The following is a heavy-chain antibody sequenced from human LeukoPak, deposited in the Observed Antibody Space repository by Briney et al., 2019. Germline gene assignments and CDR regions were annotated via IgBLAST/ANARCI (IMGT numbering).Heavy chain of an antibody. Sequence: SETLSLTCAVYGGSFSGYYWSWIRQPPGKGLEWIGEINHSGSTNYNPSLKSRVTISVDTSKNQFSLKLSSVTAADTAVYYCARAPAVVVPDYWGQGTLVAVSS. CDR3: ARAPAVVVPDY. CDR1: GGSFSGYY. V-gene: IGHV4-34*01. D-gene: IGHD2-15*01. CDR2: INHSGST. J-gene: IGHJ4*02.